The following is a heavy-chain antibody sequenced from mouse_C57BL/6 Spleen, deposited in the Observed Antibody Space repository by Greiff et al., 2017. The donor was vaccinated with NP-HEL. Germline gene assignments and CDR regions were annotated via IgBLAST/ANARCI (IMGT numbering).Heavy chain of an antibody. CDR2: IDPSDSYT. Sequence: QVQLQQPGAELVKPGASVKLSCKASGYTFTSYWMQWVKRRPGQGLEWIGEIDPSDSYTNYNQKFKGKATLTVDTASSTAYMQLSSLTSEDSAVYYCARGTLGPAYGGQGTLVTVSA. CDR3: ARGTLGPAY. V-gene: IGHV1-50*01. D-gene: IGHD4-1*01. J-gene: IGHJ3*01. CDR1: GYTFTSYW.